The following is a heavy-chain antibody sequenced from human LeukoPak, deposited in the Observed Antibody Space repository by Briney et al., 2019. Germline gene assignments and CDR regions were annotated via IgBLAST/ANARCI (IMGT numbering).Heavy chain of an antibody. Sequence: GGSLRLSCAASGFTFDDYGMSWVRQAPRKGLEWVSGINWNGGSTGYADSVKGRFTISRDNAKNSLYLQMNSLRAEDTALYYCARAGDYYDSSGSHGDYWGQGTLVTVSS. CDR2: INWNGGST. V-gene: IGHV3-20*04. CDR3: ARAGDYYDSSGSHGDY. D-gene: IGHD3-22*01. J-gene: IGHJ4*02. CDR1: GFTFDDYG.